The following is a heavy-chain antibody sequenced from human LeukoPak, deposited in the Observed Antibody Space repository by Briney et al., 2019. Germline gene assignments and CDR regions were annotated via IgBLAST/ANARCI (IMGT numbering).Heavy chain of an antibody. CDR1: GFTFSSYA. Sequence: SGGSLRLSCAASGFTFSSYAMSWVRQAPGKGLEWVSAISGSGGSTSYADSVKGRFTISRDNSKNTLYLQMNSLRAEDTAVYYCAKGELKPRGYSSSWYYFDYWGQGTLVTVSS. D-gene: IGHD6-13*01. J-gene: IGHJ4*02. CDR2: ISGSGGST. V-gene: IGHV3-23*01. CDR3: AKGELKPRGYSSSWYYFDY.